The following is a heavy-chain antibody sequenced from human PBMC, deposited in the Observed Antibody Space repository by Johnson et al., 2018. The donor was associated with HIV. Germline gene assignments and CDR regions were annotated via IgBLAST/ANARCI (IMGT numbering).Heavy chain of an antibody. D-gene: IGHD2-21*02. CDR2: INSDGSIT. Sequence: VQLVESGGGLVQPGGSLRLSCAASRFTFSRYWMHWVRQVPGKGLVWVSRINSDGSITDYADSVKGRFTISRDNAKNTLYLQMNSLRAEDTAVYYCASGHIVVVTAIGGGAFDIWGQGTMVTVSS. CDR3: ASGHIVVVTAIGGGAFDI. CDR1: RFTFSRYW. J-gene: IGHJ3*02. V-gene: IGHV3-74*02.